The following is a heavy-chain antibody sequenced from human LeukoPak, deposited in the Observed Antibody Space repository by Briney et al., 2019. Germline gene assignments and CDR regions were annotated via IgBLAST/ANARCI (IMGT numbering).Heavy chain of an antibody. CDR1: GGSISSYY. Sequence: PSETLSLTCTVSGGSISSYYWSWIRQPPGKGLEWIGYIYYSGSTNYNPSLKSRVTLSVDTSKNQFSLKLSSVTAADTAVYYCARQPIYYYYGMDVWGQGTTVTVSS. J-gene: IGHJ6*02. CDR3: ARQPIYYYYGMDV. CDR2: IYYSGST. V-gene: IGHV4-59*08.